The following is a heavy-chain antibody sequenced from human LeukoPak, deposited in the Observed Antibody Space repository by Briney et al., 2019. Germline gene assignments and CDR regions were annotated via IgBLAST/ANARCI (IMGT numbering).Heavy chain of an antibody. D-gene: IGHD3-9*01. Sequence: ASVKVSCKASGYTLTGYYMHWVRQAPGQGLEWMGWINPNSGGTNYAQKFQGRVTMTRDTSISTAYMELSRLRSDDTAVYYCARALYYDILTGYFDYWGQGTLVTVSS. J-gene: IGHJ4*02. V-gene: IGHV1-2*02. CDR1: GYTLTGYY. CDR3: ARALYYDILTGYFDY. CDR2: INPNSGGT.